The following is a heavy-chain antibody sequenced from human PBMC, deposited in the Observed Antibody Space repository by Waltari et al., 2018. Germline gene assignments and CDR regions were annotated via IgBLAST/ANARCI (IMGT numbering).Heavy chain of an antibody. CDR3: ANTLSLGGIYSGSYHFDY. CDR2: ISGSGGST. J-gene: IGHJ4*03. CDR1: GFTFSSYA. V-gene: IGHV3-23*04. D-gene: IGHD1-26*01. Sequence: EVQLVESGGGFVQPGGSLRLSCAASGFTFSSYALSWVRQAPGTGLEWVSAISGSGGSTYYADSVKGRFTISRDNSKNTLYLQMNSLRAEDTAVYYCANTLSLGGIYSGSYHFDYWGQGTTVTVSS.